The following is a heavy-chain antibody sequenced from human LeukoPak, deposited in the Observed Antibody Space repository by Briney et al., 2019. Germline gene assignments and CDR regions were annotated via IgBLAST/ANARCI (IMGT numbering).Heavy chain of an antibody. CDR3: ARGPYSSSWYDP. V-gene: IGHV3-48*03. D-gene: IGHD6-13*01. J-gene: IGHJ5*02. Sequence: GGSLRLSCVASGFTFSSYEMTWVRQAPGKGLEWLSYISSSGSTIYYADSVKGRFTVSRDNAKNSLYLQMNSLRAEDTAVYYCARGPYSSSWYDPWGQGTLVTVSS. CDR1: GFTFSSYE. CDR2: ISSSGSTI.